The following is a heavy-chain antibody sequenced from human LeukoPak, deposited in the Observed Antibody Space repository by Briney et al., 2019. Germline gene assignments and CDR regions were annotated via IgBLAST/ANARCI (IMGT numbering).Heavy chain of an antibody. Sequence: GGSLRLSCTASGFTFSDYYMSWIRQTPGKGLEWLSYISTRDNTIQYADSVKGRFTISRDNANNSVFLQMNNLRAEDSAIYYCARGARWAYYFDYWGQGSLVTVSS. CDR1: GFTFSDYY. V-gene: IGHV3-11*01. CDR3: ARGARWAYYFDY. J-gene: IGHJ4*02. D-gene: IGHD4-23*01. CDR2: ISTRDNTI.